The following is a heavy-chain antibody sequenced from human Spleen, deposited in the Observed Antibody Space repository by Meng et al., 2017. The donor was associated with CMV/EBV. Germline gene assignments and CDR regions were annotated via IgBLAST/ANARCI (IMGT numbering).Heavy chain of an antibody. CDR2: INHSGST. Sequence: GSLRLSCAVYGGSFSSYYWTWIRQPPGKGLEWIGEINHSGSTNYNPSLKSRVTISEDTSKNQFSLRLSSVTAADTAVYYCARDQSGIGGPYSYNGMDVWGQGTTVTVSS. J-gene: IGHJ6*02. CDR1: GGSFSSYY. V-gene: IGHV4-34*01. CDR3: ARDQSGIGGPYSYNGMDV. D-gene: IGHD3-10*01.